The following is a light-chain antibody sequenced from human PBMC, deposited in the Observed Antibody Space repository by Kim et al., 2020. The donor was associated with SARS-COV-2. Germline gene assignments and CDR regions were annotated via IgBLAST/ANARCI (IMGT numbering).Light chain of an antibody. Sequence: LSPDEIPTLSWRASQSVHAYLAWYQQIPGQAPRLLFCDASSRATGIPARFSGSGSGTVFTLTISSLEPEHVAVYYCQQRSDWPPTFGQGTKVDIK. CDR3: QQRSDWPPT. CDR1: QSVHAY. V-gene: IGKV3-11*01. CDR2: DAS. J-gene: IGKJ1*01.